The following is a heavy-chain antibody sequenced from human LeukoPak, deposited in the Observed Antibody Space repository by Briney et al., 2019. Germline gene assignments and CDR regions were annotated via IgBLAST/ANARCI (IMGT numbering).Heavy chain of an antibody. CDR3: AKEEVISGNHGVYFDY. V-gene: IGHV3-30*02. D-gene: IGHD3-22*01. CDR2: IRYDGNSN. CDR1: GFTFRSHG. J-gene: IGHJ4*02. Sequence: PGGSLRLSCAASGFTFRSHGMHWVRQAPGKGLEWVAFIRYDGNSNYYADSVKGRFTISRDNSRSTLYLQMNSLRAEDTAVYYCAKEEVISGNHGVYFDYWGQGTLVTVSS.